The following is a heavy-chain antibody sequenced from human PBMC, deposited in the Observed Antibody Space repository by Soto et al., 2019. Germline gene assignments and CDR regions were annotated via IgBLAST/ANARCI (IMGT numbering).Heavy chain of an antibody. D-gene: IGHD3-16*01. J-gene: IGHJ4*02. V-gene: IGHV1-18*01. CDR2: ISTYNGNT. Sequence: QVQLVQSGAEVKKPGASVKDSCKASGYTFITYGVSWVRQAPGQGLDWLGWISTYNGNTGYAERLQGRVTMNTETTTNTADMELRNARSDGTAAYYYARGPTDYSENRANYVLAYWRQGTLVTVSS. CDR3: ARGPTDYSENRANYVLAY. CDR1: GYTFITYG.